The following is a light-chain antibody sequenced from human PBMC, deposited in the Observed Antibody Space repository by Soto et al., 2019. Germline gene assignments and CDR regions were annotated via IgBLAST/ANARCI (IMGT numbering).Light chain of an antibody. CDR1: QSIDSIS. Sequence: EIVMTQSPGTLPLFPGERATLSCRGSQSIDSISLAWYQHKPGQAPTLLIYGASSRSTAIPDRVSSSGAGTDFTLTISRLEPEDFAVYYCQHYDSSLSTFGGGTKVDIK. CDR2: GAS. V-gene: IGKV3-20*01. CDR3: QHYDSSLST. J-gene: IGKJ4*01.